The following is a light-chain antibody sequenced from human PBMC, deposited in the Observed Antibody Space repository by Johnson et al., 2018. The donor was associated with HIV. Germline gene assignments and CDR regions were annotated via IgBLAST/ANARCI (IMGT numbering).Light chain of an antibody. CDR3: GTWDSSLRVGF. CDR1: SSNIGNNY. CDR2: ENN. V-gene: IGLV1-51*02. Sequence: QSVLTQSPSVSAAPGQKVTIPCSGSSSNIGNNYVSWYQHLPGTAPKLLIYENNKRPSGSPDRFSGSKSGTSATLDITGLQTGDEADYYCGTWDSSLRVGFFGTGTKVTVL. J-gene: IGLJ1*01.